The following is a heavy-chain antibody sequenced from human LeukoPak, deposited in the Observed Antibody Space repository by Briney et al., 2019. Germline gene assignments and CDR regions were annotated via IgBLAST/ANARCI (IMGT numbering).Heavy chain of an antibody. J-gene: IGHJ4*02. CDR2: IIPIFGTA. D-gene: IGHD3-22*01. CDR3: ARDSRGYYYDSSGHFEY. CDR1: GGTFSSYA. Sequence: SVKVSCKASGGTFSSYAISWVRQAPGQGLEWMGGIIPIFGTANYAQKFQGRVTITTDESTSTAYMELSSLRSEDTAVYYCARDSRGYYYDSSGHFEYWGQGTLVTVSS. V-gene: IGHV1-69*05.